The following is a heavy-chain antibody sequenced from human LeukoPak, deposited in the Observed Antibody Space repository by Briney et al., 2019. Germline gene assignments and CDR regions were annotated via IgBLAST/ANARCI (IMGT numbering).Heavy chain of an antibody. J-gene: IGHJ6*03. D-gene: IGHD4-17*01. CDR1: GGSISSYY. CDR2: IYTSGST. CDR3: ARRTVTYYYYMDV. Sequence: SETLPLTCTVSGGSISSYYWSWIRQPPGKGLEWIGYIYTSGSTNYNPSLKSRVTISVDTSKNQFSLKLSSVTAADTAVYYCARRTVTYYYYMDVWGKGTTVTVSS. V-gene: IGHV4-4*09.